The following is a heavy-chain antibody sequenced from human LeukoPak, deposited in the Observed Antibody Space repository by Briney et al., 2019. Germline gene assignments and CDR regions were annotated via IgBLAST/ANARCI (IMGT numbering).Heavy chain of an antibody. CDR2: ISYDGSNT. Sequence: GRPLTLSCAPSGFTFGSYVMNWVRQAPGKGLEWVAIISYDGSNTYYGDSVKGRFTISRDNSQNTLYLQMNSLRPEDTAVFYCARLGYYDSSGYYPYYFDSWGQGTLVTVSS. V-gene: IGHV3-30*04. D-gene: IGHD3-22*01. CDR1: GFTFGSYV. CDR3: ARLGYYDSSGYYPYYFDS. J-gene: IGHJ4*02.